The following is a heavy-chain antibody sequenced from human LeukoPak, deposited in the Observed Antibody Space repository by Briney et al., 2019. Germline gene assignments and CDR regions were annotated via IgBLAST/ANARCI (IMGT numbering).Heavy chain of an antibody. CDR1: GYSFTSYW. CDR3: ARFDYDSSGYYSQTLDY. D-gene: IGHD3-22*01. J-gene: IGHJ4*02. V-gene: IGHV5-51*01. CDR2: IYPGDSDT. Sequence: GESLKISCKGSGYSFTSYWIGWVRQMPGKGLEWMGIIYPGDSDTRYSPSFQGQVTISADKSISTAYLQWSSLKASDTAMYYCARFDYDSSGYYSQTLDYWGQGTLVTVSS.